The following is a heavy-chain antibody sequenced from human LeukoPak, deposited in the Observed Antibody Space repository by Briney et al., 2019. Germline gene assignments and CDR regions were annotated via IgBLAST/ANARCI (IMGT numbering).Heavy chain of an antibody. D-gene: IGHD2-15*01. CDR1: GFTVSSNS. CDR3: ARRAGEYSHPYDY. Sequence: GGPLRLSCTVSGFTVSSNSWSWVRQAPGKGLEWVSFIYSGGNTHYSDSVKGRFTISRDNSKNTLYLQMNSLRAEDTAIYYCARRAGEYSHPYDYWGQGTLVTVSA. J-gene: IGHJ4*02. CDR2: IYSGGNT. V-gene: IGHV3-53*01.